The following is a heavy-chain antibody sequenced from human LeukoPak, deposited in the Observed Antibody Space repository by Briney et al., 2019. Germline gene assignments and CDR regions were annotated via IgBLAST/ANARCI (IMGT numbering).Heavy chain of an antibody. J-gene: IGHJ4*02. CDR2: IYYSGST. CDR3: ARGWAAFAFDY. CDR1: GGSISSYY. D-gene: IGHD3-3*02. V-gene: IGHV4-59*01. Sequence: PSETLSLTRTVSGGSISSYYWSWIRQPPGKGLEWIGYIYYSGSTNYNPSLKSRVTISVDTSKNQFSLKLSSVTAADTAMYYCARGWAAFAFDYWGQGTLVTVSS.